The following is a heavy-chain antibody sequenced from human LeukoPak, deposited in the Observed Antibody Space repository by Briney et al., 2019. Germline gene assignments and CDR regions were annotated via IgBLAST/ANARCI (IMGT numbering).Heavy chain of an antibody. CDR3: ARVDYGDYGTYFDY. Sequence: TSETLSLTCAVYGGSFSGYYWSWIRQPPGKGLEWIGEINHSGSTNYNPSLKIRVTISVDTSKNQFSLKLSSVTAADTAVYYCARVDYGDYGTYFDYWGQGTLVTVSS. CDR2: INHSGST. D-gene: IGHD4-17*01. J-gene: IGHJ4*02. V-gene: IGHV4-34*01. CDR1: GGSFSGYY.